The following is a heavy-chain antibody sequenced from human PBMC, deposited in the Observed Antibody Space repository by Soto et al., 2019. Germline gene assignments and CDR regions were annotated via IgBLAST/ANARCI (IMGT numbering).Heavy chain of an antibody. CDR2: IYYSGST. D-gene: IGHD6-19*01. CDR1: GGSISSSSYY. Sequence: SETLSLTCTVSGGSISSSSYYWGWIRQPPGKGLEWIGSIYYSGSTYYNPSLKSRVTVSVDTSKNQFSLKLSSVTAADTAVYYCARLQIAVDAFDIWGQGTMVTVSS. J-gene: IGHJ3*02. V-gene: IGHV4-39*01. CDR3: ARLQIAVDAFDI.